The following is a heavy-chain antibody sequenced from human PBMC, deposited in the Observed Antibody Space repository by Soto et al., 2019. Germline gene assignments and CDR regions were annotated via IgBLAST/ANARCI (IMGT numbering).Heavy chain of an antibody. CDR2: VSGYNGNT. D-gene: IGHD3-10*01. J-gene: IGHJ6*02. CDR3: ARFGSAPYYYYGVDV. V-gene: IGHV1-18*01. Sequence: QVQLVQSETEVKKPGASVKVSCKASGYIFTNYDINWVRQAPGQGLEWMGWVSGYNGNTKYAQKFQDRVTMTTDTSTSTVYMELRSLRSDDTAVYYCARFGSAPYYYYGVDVWGQGTTVFVSS. CDR1: GYIFTNYD.